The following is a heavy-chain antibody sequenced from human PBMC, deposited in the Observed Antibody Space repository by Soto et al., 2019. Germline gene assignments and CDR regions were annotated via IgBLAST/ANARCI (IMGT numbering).Heavy chain of an antibody. CDR2: IGTAGDT. J-gene: IGHJ4*02. CDR1: GFTFSSYD. Sequence: PGGSLRLSCAASGFTFSSYDMHWVRQATGKGLEWVSAIGTAGDTYYPGSVKGRFTISRENAKNSLYLQMNSLRAGDTAVYYCARGGYYDSSGLYYFDYWGQGTLVTVSS. V-gene: IGHV3-13*01. D-gene: IGHD3-22*01. CDR3: ARGGYYDSSGLYYFDY.